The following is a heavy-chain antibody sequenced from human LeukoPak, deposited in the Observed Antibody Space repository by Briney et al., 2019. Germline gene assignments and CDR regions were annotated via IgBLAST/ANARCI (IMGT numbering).Heavy chain of an antibody. V-gene: IGHV4-34*01. CDR1: GGSFSGYY. D-gene: IGHD3-10*01. Sequence: SETLSLTCAVYGGSFSGYYWSWIRQPPGKGLEWIGEIDHSGSTNYNPSLKSRVTISVDTSKNQFSLKLSSVTAADTAVYYCAREIGITMVRGFDYWGQGTLVTVSS. CDR3: AREIGITMVRGFDY. CDR2: IDHSGST. J-gene: IGHJ4*02.